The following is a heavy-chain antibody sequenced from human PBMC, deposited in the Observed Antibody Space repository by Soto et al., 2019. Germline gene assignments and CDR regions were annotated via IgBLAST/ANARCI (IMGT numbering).Heavy chain of an antibody. J-gene: IGHJ5*02. CDR3: ARGGACSKWLAP. CDR1: GGSIIYNY. CDR2: ISSSGST. V-gene: IGHV4-59*01. D-gene: IGHD3-10*01. Sequence: QVQLQESGPGLVKPSETLSLTCTVSGGSIIYNYWSWIRQSPEKGLEWIASISSSGSTLYNPSLKSRVTISVDTSKDQFSLKLNSVTAADTAVYYCARGGACSKWLAPWGQGTLVTVSS.